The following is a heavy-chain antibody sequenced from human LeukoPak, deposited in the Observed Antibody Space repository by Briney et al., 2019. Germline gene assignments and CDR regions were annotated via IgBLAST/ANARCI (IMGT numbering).Heavy chain of an antibody. Sequence: GGSLRLSCAASGFTFSSYWMNWVRQAPGKGLEWVSSISSDSTYMLYADSVKGRFTISRDNAKNSLYLQMNSLRAEDTAVYYCASHPLKYSSSWYSSLFAFDIWGQGTMVTVSS. CDR3: ASHPLKYSSSWYSSLFAFDI. J-gene: IGHJ3*02. CDR1: GFTFSSYW. CDR2: ISSDSTYM. V-gene: IGHV3-21*01. D-gene: IGHD6-13*01.